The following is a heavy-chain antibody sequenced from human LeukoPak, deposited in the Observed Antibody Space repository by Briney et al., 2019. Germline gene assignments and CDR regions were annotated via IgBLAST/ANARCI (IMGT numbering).Heavy chain of an antibody. CDR2: MNPNSGNT. Sequence: ASVKVSCKASGYTFTSYDINWVRQATGQGLEWMGWMNPNSGNTGYAQKFQGRVTMTRNTSISTAYMELSSLRSDDTAVYYCARIFLSVVAPKRWFDPWGQGTLVTVSS. CDR1: GYTFTSYD. D-gene: IGHD4-23*01. J-gene: IGHJ5*02. V-gene: IGHV1-8*01. CDR3: ARIFLSVVAPKRWFDP.